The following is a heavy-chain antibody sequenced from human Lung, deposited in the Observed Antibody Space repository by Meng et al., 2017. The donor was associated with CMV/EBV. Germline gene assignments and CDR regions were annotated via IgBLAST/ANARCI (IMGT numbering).Heavy chain of an antibody. CDR3: ARKFSSAGLY. D-gene: IGHD6-25*01. Sequence: SXKISCEVSVFSFSSFEMNWVRQAPGKGLEWIAHISSGGTTINYAGSVKGRFTISRDNANNSLFLQMNSLRVEDTAVYYCARKFSSAGLYWGQGMLVTVSS. V-gene: IGHV3-48*03. CDR1: VFSFSSFE. CDR2: ISSGGTTI. J-gene: IGHJ4*02.